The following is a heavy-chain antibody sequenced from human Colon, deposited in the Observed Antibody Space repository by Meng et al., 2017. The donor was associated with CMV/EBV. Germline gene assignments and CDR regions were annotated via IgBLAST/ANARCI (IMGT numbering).Heavy chain of an antibody. Sequence: SETLSLTCTVSGASVNSDGHYWSWIRQPPGKGLEYIGYVYYSGATNYNPFFKSRVTISVDTSKNQFSLKLTSVTAADTAVYFCAKTVGFRTIASEIWGPGTTVTVSS. D-gene: IGHD2-2*01. V-gene: IGHV4-61*08. CDR3: AKTVGFRTIASEI. CDR1: GASVNSDGHY. J-gene: IGHJ6*02. CDR2: VYYSGAT.